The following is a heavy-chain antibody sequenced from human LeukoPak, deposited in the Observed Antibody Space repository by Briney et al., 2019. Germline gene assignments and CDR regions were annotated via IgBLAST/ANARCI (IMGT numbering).Heavy chain of an antibody. V-gene: IGHV3-33*01. CDR2: IWYDGSNN. J-gene: IGHJ6*02. CDR3: ARDSSYASAMDV. D-gene: IGHD2-2*01. Sequence: GGSLRLSCAASGFTFSSFGMHWVRQAPGKELEWVAVIWYDGSNNYYADSVKGRFTISRDNSKNTLYLQMNSLRAEDTAVYYCARDSSYASAMDVWGQGTTVTVSS. CDR1: GFTFSSFG.